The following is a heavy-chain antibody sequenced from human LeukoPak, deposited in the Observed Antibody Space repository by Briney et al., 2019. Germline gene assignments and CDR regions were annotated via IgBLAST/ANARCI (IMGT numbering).Heavy chain of an antibody. V-gene: IGHV4-39*01. CDR2: TYYSGST. CDR3: ARRGVGATTANWFDP. Sequence: PSETLSLTCTVSGGSISSSSYYWGWIRQPPGKGLEWIRSTYYSGSTYYNPSLKSRVTISVDTSKNQFSLKLSSVTAADTAVYYCARRGVGATTANWFDPWGQGTLVTVSS. J-gene: IGHJ5*02. D-gene: IGHD1-26*01. CDR1: GGSISSSSYY.